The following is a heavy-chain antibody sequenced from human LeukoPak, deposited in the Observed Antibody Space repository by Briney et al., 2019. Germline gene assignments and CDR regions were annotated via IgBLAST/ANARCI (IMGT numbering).Heavy chain of an antibody. CDR1: GFTFSSYA. J-gene: IGHJ4*02. V-gene: IGHV3-30*04. D-gene: IGHD2-15*01. Sequence: GGSLRLSCAASGFTFSSYAMHWVRQAPGKGLEWVAVISYDGSNKYYADSVKGRFTISRDNAKNSLYLQMNSLRAEDTAVYYCASAPRVGDYWGQGTLVTVSS. CDR3: ASAPRVGDY. CDR2: ISYDGSNK.